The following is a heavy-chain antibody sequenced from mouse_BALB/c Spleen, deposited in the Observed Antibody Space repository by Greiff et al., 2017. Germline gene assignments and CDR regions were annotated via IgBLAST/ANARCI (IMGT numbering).Heavy chain of an antibody. V-gene: IGHV5-12-2*01. CDR3: ARQSYPYYAMDY. CDR1: GFTFSSYT. CDR2: ISNGGGST. Sequence: EVKLMESGGGLVQPGGSLKLSCAASGFTFSSYTMSWVRQTPEKRLEWVAYISNGGGSTYYPDTVKGRFTISRDNAKNTLYLQMSSLKSEDTAMYYCARQSYPYYAMDYWGQGTSVTVSS. D-gene: IGHD2-12*01. J-gene: IGHJ4*01.